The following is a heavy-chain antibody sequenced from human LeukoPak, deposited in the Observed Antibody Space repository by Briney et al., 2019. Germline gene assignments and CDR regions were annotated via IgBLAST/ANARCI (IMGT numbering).Heavy chain of an antibody. D-gene: IGHD3-10*01. CDR1: GFTFSSYA. CDR2: ISGSGGST. CDR3: ASRGKALVRGANY. Sequence: GGSLRLSCAASGFTFSSYAMSWVRQAPGKGLEWVSAISGSGGSTYYADSVKGRFTISRDNSKNTLYLQMNSLRAEDTAVYYCASRGKALVRGANYWGQGTLVTVSS. J-gene: IGHJ4*02. V-gene: IGHV3-23*01.